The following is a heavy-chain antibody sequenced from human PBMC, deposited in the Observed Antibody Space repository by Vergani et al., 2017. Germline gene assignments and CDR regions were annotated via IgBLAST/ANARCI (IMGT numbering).Heavy chain of an antibody. CDR1: GFTFSSYS. J-gene: IGHJ4*02. CDR3: ARFGRDGYNVDY. D-gene: IGHD5-24*01. Sequence: EVQLVESGGGLVKPGGSLRLSCAASGFTFSSYSMNWVRQAPGKGLEWVSSISSSSSYIYYADSVKGRFTISRDNAKNSLYLQMNSLRAEDTAVYYCARFGRDGYNVDYWGQGTLVTVSS. CDR2: ISSSSSYI. V-gene: IGHV3-21*01.